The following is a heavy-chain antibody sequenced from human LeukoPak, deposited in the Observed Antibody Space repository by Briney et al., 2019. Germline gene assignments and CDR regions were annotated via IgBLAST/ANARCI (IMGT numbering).Heavy chain of an antibody. D-gene: IGHD6-13*01. J-gene: IGHJ4*02. Sequence: GRSLRLSCAASGFTFTSYGMHWVRQAPGKGLEWISAISVSDNTYYADSVKGRFTISRDNSKNTLYLQINSLRAEDTAIYYCALSGGSNWYGLECWGQGTLVTVSS. CDR2: ISVSDNT. CDR3: ALSGGSNWYGLEC. V-gene: IGHV3-23*01. CDR1: GFTFTSYG.